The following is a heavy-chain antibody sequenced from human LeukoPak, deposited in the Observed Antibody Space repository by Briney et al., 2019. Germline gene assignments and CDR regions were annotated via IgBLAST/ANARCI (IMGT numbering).Heavy chain of an antibody. CDR2: IYTSGST. CDR3: ARDRALLGLDY. V-gene: IGHV4-61*02. Sequence: PSQTLSLTCTVSGGSISSGSYYWSWIRQPAGKGLEWIGRIYTSGSTNYNPSLKSRVTISVDTSKNQFSLKLSSVTAADTAVYYCARDRALLGLDYWGQGTLVTVSS. J-gene: IGHJ4*02. CDR1: GGSISSGSYY. D-gene: IGHD2-15*01.